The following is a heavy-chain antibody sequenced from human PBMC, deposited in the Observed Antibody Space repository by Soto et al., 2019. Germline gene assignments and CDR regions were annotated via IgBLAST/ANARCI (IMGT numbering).Heavy chain of an antibody. CDR2: IFPSGAT. D-gene: IGHD5-18*01. Sequence: QVQLQESGPGLVKPSQTLSLMCTVSGAPISGGDYHWSWIRQPPGKGLEWIGYIFPSGATHYNSSLGSRITMSVETSKSHFSLKLTSATAADTAVYFCARGSAAKRYFDLWGRGTLVTVSS. CDR3: ARGSAAKRYFDL. V-gene: IGHV4-30-4*01. J-gene: IGHJ2*01. CDR1: GAPISGGDYH.